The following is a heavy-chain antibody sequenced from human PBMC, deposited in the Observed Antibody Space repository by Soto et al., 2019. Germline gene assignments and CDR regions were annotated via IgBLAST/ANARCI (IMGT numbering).Heavy chain of an antibody. Sequence: SGGSLRLSCAASGFTFSSYAMSWVRQAPGKGLEWVSAISGSGGSTYYADSVKGRFTISRDNSKNTLYLQMNSLGADDTAVYYCAKAVGDSSSWYGNWFDPWGQGTLVTVSS. CDR2: ISGSGGST. D-gene: IGHD6-13*01. J-gene: IGHJ5*02. CDR1: GFTFSSYA. CDR3: AKAVGDSSSWYGNWFDP. V-gene: IGHV3-23*01.